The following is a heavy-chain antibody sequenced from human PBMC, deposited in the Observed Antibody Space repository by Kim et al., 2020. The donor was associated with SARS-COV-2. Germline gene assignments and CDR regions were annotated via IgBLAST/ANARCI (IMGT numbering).Heavy chain of an antibody. CDR1: GFNFRDYW. CDR3: AGGTGWTSEY. CDR2: IGKDGSEI. V-gene: IGHV3-7*05. J-gene: IGHJ4*02. Sequence: GGSLRLFCVGSGFNFRDYWMTWVRQAPGKGLEWVANIGKDGSEIFYGDAMKGRLTISRDNAKKSLFLQMNSLRADDTAVYFCAGGTGWTSEYWGQGALVTVSS. D-gene: IGHD6-19*01.